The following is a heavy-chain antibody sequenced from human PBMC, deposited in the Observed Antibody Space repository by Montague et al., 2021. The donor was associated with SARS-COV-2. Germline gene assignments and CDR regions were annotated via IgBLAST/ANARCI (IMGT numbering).Heavy chain of an antibody. V-gene: IGHV4-34*01. D-gene: IGHD5-12*01. J-gene: IGHJ4*02. CDR2: INHSGST. Sequence: SETLSLTCAVYGGSFSGYYWNWIRQPPGKGLEWIEEINHSGSTNYNPSLKSRVTISVDTSNNQFSLKLTSVTAADTAVYYCARGPTNNIGMVATRLDYWGQGTLVTVSS. CDR1: GGSFSGYY. CDR3: ARGPTNNIGMVATRLDY.